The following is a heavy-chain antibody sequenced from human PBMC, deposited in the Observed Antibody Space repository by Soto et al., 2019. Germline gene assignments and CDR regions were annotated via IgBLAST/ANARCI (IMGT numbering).Heavy chain of an antibody. Sequence: QVQLVQSGAEVKKPGASVKVSCKASGYTFTGYYMHWVRQAPGQGLEWMGWIKPNSGGTNYAQKFQGWVTMTRDTSVSPAYMKLSRLTSDDTAVSYCARGEWGSGYDRYYYGMDVWGQGNTVTVSS. CDR3: ARGEWGSGYDRYYYGMDV. D-gene: IGHD5-12*01. V-gene: IGHV1-2*04. CDR2: IKPNSGGT. CDR1: GYTFTGYY. J-gene: IGHJ6*02.